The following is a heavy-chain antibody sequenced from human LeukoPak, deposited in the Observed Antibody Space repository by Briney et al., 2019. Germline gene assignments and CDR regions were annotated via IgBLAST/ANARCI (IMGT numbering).Heavy chain of an antibody. J-gene: IGHJ4*02. CDR1: GFTFSSYA. CDR3: AKHLGLSSGWFLGN. CDR2: ISGSGGST. D-gene: IGHD6-19*01. Sequence: GGSLRLSCAASGFTFSSYAMSWVRQAPGKGLEWVSAISGSGGSTYYADSVKGRFTISRDNSKNTLYLQMNSLRAEDTAVYYCAKHLGLSSGWFLGNWGQGTLVTVSS. V-gene: IGHV3-23*01.